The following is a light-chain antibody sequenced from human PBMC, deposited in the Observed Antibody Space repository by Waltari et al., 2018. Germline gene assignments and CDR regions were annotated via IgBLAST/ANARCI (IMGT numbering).Light chain of an antibody. V-gene: IGKV1-8*01. CDR1: QGISSY. CDR2: AAS. CDR3: QQYYSYPVT. J-gene: IGKJ4*01. Sequence: AIRMTQAPSSFPASTGDRVTITCRASQGISSYLALYQQKPGKAPKLLIYAASTLQSGVPSRFSGSGSGTDFTLTISCLQSEDFATYYCQQYYSYPVTFGGGTKVEIK.